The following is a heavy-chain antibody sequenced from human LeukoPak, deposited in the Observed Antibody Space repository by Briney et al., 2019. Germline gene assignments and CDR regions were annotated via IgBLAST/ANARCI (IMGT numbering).Heavy chain of an antibody. CDR1: GYTFTGYY. Sequence: ASVKVSCKASGYTFTGYYMHWVRQAPGQGLEWMGWINPNSGGTNYAQKFQGRVTMTRDTSISTAYMELSRLRSDDTAVYYCARDLGPYYYGSGSYSEENAFDIWGQGTMVTVSS. CDR2: INPNSGGT. V-gene: IGHV1-2*02. D-gene: IGHD3-10*01. J-gene: IGHJ3*02. CDR3: ARDLGPYYYGSGSYSEENAFDI.